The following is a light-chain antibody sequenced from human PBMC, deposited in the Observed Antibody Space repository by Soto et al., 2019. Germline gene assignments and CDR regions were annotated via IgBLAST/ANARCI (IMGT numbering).Light chain of an antibody. CDR1: QGISSW. Sequence: EIQMTQSPSSVSSSVGDRVTITCRASQGISSWLAWYQQKPGKAPKLLIYAASSLPSGVPSRFSGSGSGTDFTLTISSLHPEYVAYYYCQPANRFPLTFGGGTKVEIK. J-gene: IGKJ4*01. V-gene: IGKV1-12*01. CDR2: AAS. CDR3: QPANRFPLT.